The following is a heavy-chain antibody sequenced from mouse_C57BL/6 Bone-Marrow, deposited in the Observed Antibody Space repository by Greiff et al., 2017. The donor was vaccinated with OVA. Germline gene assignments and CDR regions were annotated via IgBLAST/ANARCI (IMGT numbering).Heavy chain of an antibody. D-gene: IGHD2-1*01. CDR2: IDPENGDT. CDR1: GFNIKDDY. V-gene: IGHV14-4*01. CDR3: TSYGNYDYAMDY. Sequence: EVMLVESGAELVRPGASVKLSCTASGFNIKDDYMHWVKQRPEQGLEWIGWIDPENGDTEYASKFQGKATITADTSSNTAYLQLSSLTSEDTAVYYCTSYGNYDYAMDYWGQGTSVTVSS. J-gene: IGHJ4*01.